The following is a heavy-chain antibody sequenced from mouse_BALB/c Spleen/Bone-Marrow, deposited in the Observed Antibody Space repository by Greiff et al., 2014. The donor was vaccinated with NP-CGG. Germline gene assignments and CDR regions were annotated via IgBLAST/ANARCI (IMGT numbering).Heavy chain of an antibody. CDR1: GYTFTTYW. CDR3: ARGLRDWYFDV. CDR2: INPSTGNT. Sequence: QVQLQQPGAELAKPGASVEMSCKASGYTFTTYWIHWVKQRPGQGLEWIGYINPSTGNTEYNQKFRDRATLTADKSSSTPYMQLSSLTSEDSAVYYCARGLRDWYFDVWGAGTTVTVSS. J-gene: IGHJ1*01. V-gene: IGHV1-7*01. D-gene: IGHD2-4*01.